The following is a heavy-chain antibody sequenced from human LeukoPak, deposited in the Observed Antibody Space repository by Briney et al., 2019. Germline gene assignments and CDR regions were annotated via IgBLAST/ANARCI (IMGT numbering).Heavy chain of an antibody. CDR2: ISASGGNT. Sequence: PGGSLRLSCAASGFTFNNYDMTWVRQAPGKGLEWVSNISASGGNTYYSDYVKGRFTISRDNYKNTLYLQMNSLRVEDTAVYYCAKDWPSEWQQLPDYDAVDIWGQGMMVSVSS. CDR1: GFTFNNYD. V-gene: IGHV3-23*01. J-gene: IGHJ3*02. CDR3: AKDWPSEWQQLPDYDAVDI. D-gene: IGHD6-13*01.